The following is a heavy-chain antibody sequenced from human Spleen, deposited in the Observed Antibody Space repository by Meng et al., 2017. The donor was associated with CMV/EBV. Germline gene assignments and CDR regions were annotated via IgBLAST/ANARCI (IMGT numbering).Heavy chain of an antibody. Sequence: SETLSLTCTVSGASISSSGYYWGWIRQPPGKGLEWIGNIHYSGDTYHNPSLKSRVTISVDTSKNQFSLKLSSVTAADTAVYYCARVPMTIIRPKNWFDPWGQGTLVTVSS. CDR3: ARVPMTIIRPKNWFDP. CDR2: IHYSGDT. J-gene: IGHJ5*02. V-gene: IGHV4-39*07. CDR1: GASISSSGYY. D-gene: IGHD4/OR15-4a*01.